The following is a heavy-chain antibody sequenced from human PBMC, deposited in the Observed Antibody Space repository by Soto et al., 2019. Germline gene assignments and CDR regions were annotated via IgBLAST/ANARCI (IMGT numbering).Heavy chain of an antibody. CDR3: ARVAFSYSGMDV. V-gene: IGHV4-4*07. D-gene: IGHD3-3*02. Sequence: SETLSLTCSVPGGAISSYYWSWVRQPAGKGLEWIGRVFSSGSTNYNASLKSRVTMSIDTSKNEVSLTLRSVTAADTGVYYCARVAFSYSGMDVWGPGTTVTVSS. J-gene: IGHJ6*02. CDR1: GGAISSYY. CDR2: VFSSGST.